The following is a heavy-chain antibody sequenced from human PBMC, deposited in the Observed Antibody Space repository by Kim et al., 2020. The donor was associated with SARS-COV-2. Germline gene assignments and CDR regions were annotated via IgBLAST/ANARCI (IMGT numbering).Heavy chain of an antibody. CDR1: GFTVSNNY. CDR3: ARDTPTMATIY. D-gene: IGHD5-18*01. CDR2: IYSDGST. V-gene: IGHV3-66*01. J-gene: IGHJ4*02. Sequence: GGSLRLSCAASGFTVSNNYLSWVRQAPGKGLEWVSVIYSDGSTYYADSVKGRFTISRDNSKNPLYLQVNSLRAEDTAVYYCARDTPTMATIYWGQGTLVT.